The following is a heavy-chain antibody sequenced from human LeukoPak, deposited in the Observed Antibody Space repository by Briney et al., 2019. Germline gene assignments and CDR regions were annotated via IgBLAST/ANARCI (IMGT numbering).Heavy chain of an antibody. CDR3: AKDTVGLTLGGMDV. V-gene: IGHV3-30*02. D-gene: IGHD3-9*01. J-gene: IGHJ6*04. CDR2: IRYDGSNK. CDR1: GFTFSSYG. Sequence: GGSLRLSCAASGFTFSSYGMHWVRQAPGKGLEWVAFIRYDGSNKYYADSVKGRFTISRDNSKTTLYLQMNSLRAEDMALYYCAKDTVGLTLGGMDVWGKGTTVTVSS.